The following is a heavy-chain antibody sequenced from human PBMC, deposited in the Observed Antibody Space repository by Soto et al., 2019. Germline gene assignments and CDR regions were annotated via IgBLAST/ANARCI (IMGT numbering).Heavy chain of an antibody. CDR1: GFTFSSYG. CDR3: ARDGSYYDFLTGPDYNCYYGMDV. Sequence: GGSLRLSCAASGFTFSSYGMHWVRQAPGKGLEWVAVIWYDGSNKYYADSVKGRFTISRDNSKNTLYLQMNSLRAEDTAVYYCARDGSYYDFLTGPDYNCYYGMDVWGQGTTVTVSS. J-gene: IGHJ6*02. D-gene: IGHD3-9*01. CDR2: IWYDGSNK. V-gene: IGHV3-33*01.